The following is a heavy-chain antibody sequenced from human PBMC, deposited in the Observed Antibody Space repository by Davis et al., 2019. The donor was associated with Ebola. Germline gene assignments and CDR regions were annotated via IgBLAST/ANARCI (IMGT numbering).Heavy chain of an antibody. J-gene: IGHJ4*02. D-gene: IGHD3-10*01. CDR2: VGSDGRST. Sequence: PGGSLRLSCAASGFLFSDYSLTWVRQAPGRGLVWVSRVGSDGRSTAYAESVAGRFTISRDNAENTVHLQMSSLRAEDTALYYCARGLRRGNLGSSDHTGAFYYWGQGTPVTASS. CDR3: ARGLRRGNLGSSDHTGAFYY. CDR1: GFLFSDYS. V-gene: IGHV3-74*03.